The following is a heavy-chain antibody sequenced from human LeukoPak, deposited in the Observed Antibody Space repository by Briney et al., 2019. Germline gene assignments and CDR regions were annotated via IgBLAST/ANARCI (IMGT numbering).Heavy chain of an antibody. CDR3: AKGSSSSWRVGIYYYYMDV. CDR2: ISSSGSTI. V-gene: IGHV3-11*01. Sequence: PGGSLRLSCAASGFTFSDYYMSWIRQAPGKGLEWVSYISSSGSTIYYADSVKGRFTISRDNSKNSLYLQMNSLRTEDTALYYCAKGSSSSWRVGIYYYYMDVWGEGTTVTVSS. D-gene: IGHD6-13*01. J-gene: IGHJ6*03. CDR1: GFTFSDYY.